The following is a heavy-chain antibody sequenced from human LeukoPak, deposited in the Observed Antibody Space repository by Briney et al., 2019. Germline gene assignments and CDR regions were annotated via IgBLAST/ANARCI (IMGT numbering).Heavy chain of an antibody. CDR2: ISSSSSYI. Sequence: GGSLRLSCAASGFTFSDYYMSWIRQAPGKGLEWVSSISSSSSYIYYADSVKGRFTISRDNAKNSLYLQMNSLRAEDTAVYYCARAGIAAAGSFDYWGQGTLVTVSS. D-gene: IGHD6-13*01. CDR1: GFTFSDYY. CDR3: ARAGIAAAGSFDY. J-gene: IGHJ4*02. V-gene: IGHV3-11*06.